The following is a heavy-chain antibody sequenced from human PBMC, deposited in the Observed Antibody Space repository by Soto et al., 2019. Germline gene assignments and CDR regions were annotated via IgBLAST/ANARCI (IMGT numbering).Heavy chain of an antibody. CDR2: IITLFGTA. CDR3: AREVGYGDFSAALLD. D-gene: IGHD4-17*01. Sequence: VQLMQSGAEVKQPGSSVKVSCKASGGTFSSHSINWVRQAPGQGLEWMGGIITLFGTANYAQNFQGRVTITAAQSTRTAYMELNSLRSDDTAVYYCAREVGYGDFSAALLDWGQGTLVTVSS. V-gene: IGHV1-69*01. J-gene: IGHJ4*02. CDR1: GGTFSSHS.